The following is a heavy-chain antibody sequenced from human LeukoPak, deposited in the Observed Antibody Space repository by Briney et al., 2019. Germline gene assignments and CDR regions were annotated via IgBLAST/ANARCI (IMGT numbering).Heavy chain of an antibody. V-gene: IGHV4-34*01. CDR3: ARNSYYDNSGEGAFDI. J-gene: IGHJ3*02. D-gene: IGHD3-22*01. CDR2: INDSGST. CDR1: GGSFSGYY. Sequence: SETLSLTCAVYGGSFSGYYWTWIRQPPGKGLEWIGEINDSGSTNSSPSLKSRVTISVDTSKNQFSLKLNSVTAADTAVYYCARNSYYDNSGEGAFDIWGQGTMVTVSS.